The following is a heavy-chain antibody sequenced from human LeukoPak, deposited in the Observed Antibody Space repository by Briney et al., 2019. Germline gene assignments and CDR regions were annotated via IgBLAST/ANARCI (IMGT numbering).Heavy chain of an antibody. D-gene: IGHD4-17*01. CDR3: ARDYYGDYYFDY. CDR1: GFTFSSYG. J-gene: IGHJ4*02. V-gene: IGHV3-21*01. CDR2: ISSGGYT. Sequence: GGTLRLSCAASGFTFSSYGMSWVRQAPGKGLEWVSSISSGGYTYYADSVEGRFTISRDSAKNSLYLQMNSLIAEDTAVYYCARDYYGDYYFDYWGQGTLVTVSS.